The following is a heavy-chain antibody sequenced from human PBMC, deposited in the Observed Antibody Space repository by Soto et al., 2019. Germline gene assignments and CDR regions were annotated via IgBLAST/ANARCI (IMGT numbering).Heavy chain of an antibody. V-gene: IGHV3-23*01. D-gene: IGHD6-19*01. CDR3: AKATTNGGWFNPFDS. J-gene: IGHJ4*02. CDR1: GFTFSNYA. Sequence: GGSLRLSCVASGFTFSNYAMSWVRQVPGKGMESVSTISDNGRKTYYADSVKGRFTVSRDNSRDTLFLQMNSLTADDTAVYYCAKATTNGGWFNPFDSWGQGALVTVSS. CDR2: ISDNGRKT.